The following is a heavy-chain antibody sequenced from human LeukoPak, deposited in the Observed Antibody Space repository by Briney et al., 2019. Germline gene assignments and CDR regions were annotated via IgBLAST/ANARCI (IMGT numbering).Heavy chain of an antibody. CDR3: ARSQLGRSHLPEQFDP. V-gene: IGHV3-53*01. Sequence: GGSLRLSCAASGFTFSSYWTNWARQAPGKGLEWVSVIYTGGSTYYSDSVKGRFTTSRDNSKNTLYLQMNSLRAEDTAVYYCARSQLGRSHLPEQFDPWGQGTLVTVSP. CDR2: IYTGGST. J-gene: IGHJ5*02. CDR1: GFTFSSYW. D-gene: IGHD1-1*01.